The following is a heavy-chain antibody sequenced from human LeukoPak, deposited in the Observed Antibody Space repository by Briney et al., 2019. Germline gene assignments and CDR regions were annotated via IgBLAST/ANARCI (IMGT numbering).Heavy chain of an antibody. J-gene: IGHJ6*03. CDR1: GYTFTSYG. CDR2: ISAYNGNT. Sequence: GASVKVSCKASGYTFTSYGIRWVRQAPGQGLEWMGWISAYNGNTNYAQKLQGRVTMTTDTSTSTAYMELRSLRSDDTAVYYCARDSGSYSGDYYYMDVWGKGTTVTVSS. D-gene: IGHD1-26*01. CDR3: ARDSGSYSGDYYYMDV. V-gene: IGHV1-18*01.